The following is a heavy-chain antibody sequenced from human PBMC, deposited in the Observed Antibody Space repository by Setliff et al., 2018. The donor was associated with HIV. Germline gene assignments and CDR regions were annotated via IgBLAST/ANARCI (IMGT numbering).Heavy chain of an antibody. CDR3: ARDRHSSGLGSYGP. CDR2: IDSSGTT. V-gene: IGHV4-4*07. Sequence: SETLSLTCTISGGSFGVYRWSWIRQSAGRGLEWIGRIDSSGTTDYNPSLKSRVTMSVDTSKNQFSLKLTSVTAADTAVYYCARDRHSSGLGSYGPWGPGILVTVSS. D-gene: IGHD3-10*01. CDR1: GGSFGVYR. J-gene: IGHJ5*02.